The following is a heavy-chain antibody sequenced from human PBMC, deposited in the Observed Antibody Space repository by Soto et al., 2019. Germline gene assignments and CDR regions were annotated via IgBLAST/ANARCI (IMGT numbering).Heavy chain of an antibody. CDR2: IIPIFGTA. CDR3: ARDSRFLEEGYYYYGMDV. Sequence: SVKVSCKASGGTFSSYAISWVRQAPGQGLEWMGGIIPIFGTANYAQKFQGRVTITADESTSTAYMELSSLRSEDTAVYYCARDSRFLEEGYYYYGMDVWGQGTTVTVS. J-gene: IGHJ6*02. V-gene: IGHV1-69*13. CDR1: GGTFSSYA. D-gene: IGHD3-3*01.